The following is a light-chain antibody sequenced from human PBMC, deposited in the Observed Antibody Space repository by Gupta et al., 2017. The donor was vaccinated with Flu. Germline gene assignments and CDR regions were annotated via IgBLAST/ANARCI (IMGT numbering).Light chain of an antibody. J-gene: IGLJ3*02. CDR1: SGSIDSDY. CDR2: EDT. V-gene: IGLV6-57*03. Sequence: NFILTQPHSVSESPGKTVTISCTRSSGSIDSDYVQWYQQRPGSAPTTVIEEDTHRPSGVPERFACYIAGSYNSAPLTISGLKTEDEADYYCQSHAAITPWVLGGGTKLTVL. CDR3: QSHAAITPWV.